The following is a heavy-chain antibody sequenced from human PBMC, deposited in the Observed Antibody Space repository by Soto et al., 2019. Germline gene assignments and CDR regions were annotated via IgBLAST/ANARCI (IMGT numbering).Heavy chain of an antibody. CDR3: ARVGVGVGAATDY. CDR2: IIPILGIA. Sequence: QVQLVQSGAEVKKPGSSVKVSCKASGGTFSSYTISWVRQAPGQGLEWMGRIIPILGIANYAQKFQGRVTITADKSTSTAYMELSSLRSEDTAVYYCARVGVGVGAATDYWGQGTLVTVSS. CDR1: GGTFSSYT. V-gene: IGHV1-69*02. J-gene: IGHJ4*02. D-gene: IGHD1-26*01.